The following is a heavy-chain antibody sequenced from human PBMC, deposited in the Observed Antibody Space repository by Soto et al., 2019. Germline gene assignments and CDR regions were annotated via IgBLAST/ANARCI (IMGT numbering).Heavy chain of an antibody. V-gene: IGHV3-23*01. J-gene: IGHJ4*02. CDR2: ITGSSGDT. Sequence: GGSLRLSCAASGFTFSTHVMTWVRQAPGKGLEWVSAITGSSGDTFYADSVKGRFTISRDNAKNTLYLQMNSLRAEDTAVYYCARDSPITTAYDFWRGYTDYWGQGTLVTVSS. D-gene: IGHD3-3*01. CDR3: ARDSPITTAYDFWRGYTDY. CDR1: GFTFSTHV.